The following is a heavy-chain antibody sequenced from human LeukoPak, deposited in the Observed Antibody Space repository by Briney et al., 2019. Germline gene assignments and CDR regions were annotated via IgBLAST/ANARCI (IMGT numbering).Heavy chain of an antibody. CDR1: GASISGGTYY. Sequence: SETLSLTCSVSGASISGGTYYWGWIRQPPGKGLEWIGSIYYTGSTYDNPSLKSRATISVDTSKNQFPLKLSSVTAADTAVYYCARRGGSGRAFDYWGQGTLVTVSS. CDR2: IYYTGST. D-gene: IGHD1-26*01. CDR3: ARRGGSGRAFDY. J-gene: IGHJ4*02. V-gene: IGHV4-39*01.